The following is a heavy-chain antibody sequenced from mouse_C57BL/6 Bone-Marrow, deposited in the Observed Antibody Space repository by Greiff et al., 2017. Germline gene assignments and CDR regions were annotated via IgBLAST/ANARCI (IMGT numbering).Heavy chain of an antibody. CDR2: INPYNGGT. CDR1: GYTFTDYY. V-gene: IGHV1-19*01. Sequence: VQLKQSGPVLVKPGASVKMSCKASGYTFTDYYMNWVKQSHGKSLEWIGVINPYNGGTSYNQQFKGKATLTVDKSSSTAYMALNSLTSEDSAVXYGARRTYYGSSLDLDYWGQGTSLTVSS. J-gene: IGHJ2*02. D-gene: IGHD1-1*01. CDR3: ARRTYYGSSLDLDY.